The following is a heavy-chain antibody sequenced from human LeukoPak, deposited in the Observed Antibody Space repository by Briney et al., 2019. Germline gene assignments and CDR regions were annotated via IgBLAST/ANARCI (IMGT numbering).Heavy chain of an antibody. Sequence: HPSETLSLTCAVSGDSISNSDYYWGWIRQSPGKGLEWITLINYSGHTFYNPSLRSRVTISVDMPKNQFSLNLNSVTAADTAVYYCARRRKDLNWFDPWGQGTLVTVSS. V-gene: IGHV4-39*01. CDR1: GDSISNSDYY. CDR3: ARRRKDLNWFDP. J-gene: IGHJ5*02. CDR2: INYSGHT.